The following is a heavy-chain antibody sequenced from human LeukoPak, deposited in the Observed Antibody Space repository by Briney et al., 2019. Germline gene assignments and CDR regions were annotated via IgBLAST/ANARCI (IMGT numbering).Heavy chain of an antibody. D-gene: IGHD2-2*02. CDR1: GYTLIELT. Sequence: ASVKVSCRVSGYTLIELTIHWVRQAPGKGLEWMGGFSPEDGETIYAQKFQGRVTMTEDTSTDTAYMELSTLRSEDTAVYYCATRNVVIPAAIGAFDIWGQGTMVTVSS. V-gene: IGHV1-24*01. CDR3: ATRNVVIPAAIGAFDI. J-gene: IGHJ3*02. CDR2: FSPEDGET.